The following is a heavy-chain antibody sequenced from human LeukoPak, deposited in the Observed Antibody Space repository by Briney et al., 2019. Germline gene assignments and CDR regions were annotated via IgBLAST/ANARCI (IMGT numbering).Heavy chain of an antibody. J-gene: IGHJ3*01. D-gene: IGHD1-26*01. CDR2: IYPGDSET. Sequence: GESLKISCKGSGYIFTSYWIGWVRQMPGKGLEWMGIIYPGDSETKYSPSFQDQVTISADRSISTAYLQWSSLKASDTAMYYCARHLDRVGTNLPLSWGQGTMVTVSS. V-gene: IGHV5-51*01. CDR3: ARHLDRVGTNLPLS. CDR1: GYIFTSYW.